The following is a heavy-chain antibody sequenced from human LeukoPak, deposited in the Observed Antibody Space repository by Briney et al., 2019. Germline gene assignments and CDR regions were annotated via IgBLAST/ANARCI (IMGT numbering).Heavy chain of an antibody. J-gene: IGHJ4*02. CDR2: ISGDGGST. D-gene: IGHD5-24*01. CDR3: AQVDGYKPYFYY. CDR1: GFTFDDYA. Sequence: GGSLRLSCAASGFTFDDYAMHWVRQAPGKGLEWVSLISGDGGSTYYADSVKGRFTISRDNSKNSLYLQMNSLRTEDTALYYCAQVDGYKPYFYYWGQGTLVNVSS. V-gene: IGHV3-43*02.